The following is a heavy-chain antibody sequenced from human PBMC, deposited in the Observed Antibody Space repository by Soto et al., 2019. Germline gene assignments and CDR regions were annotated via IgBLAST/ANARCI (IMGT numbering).Heavy chain of an antibody. CDR2: IFYSGTT. V-gene: IGHV4-59*01. CDR3: ATDTSSSESSYYYGMDV. CDR1: GASISYYY. Sequence: SETLSLTCDVSGASISYYYWNWIRQPPGKGLEWIGCIFYSGTTHYNPPLSSRVTVSVDTSKNQVSLKLSSVTAADTAVYYCATDTSSSESSYYYGMDVWGQGTTVTVSS. J-gene: IGHJ6*02. D-gene: IGHD6-6*01.